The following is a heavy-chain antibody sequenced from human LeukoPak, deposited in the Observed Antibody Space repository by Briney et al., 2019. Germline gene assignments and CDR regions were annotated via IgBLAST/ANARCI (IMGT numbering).Heavy chain of an antibody. J-gene: IGHJ4*02. CDR2: MSHDGSNK. Sequence: PGGSLRLSCAASGFAINTNGMHWVRQAPGKGLEWVAVMSHDGSNKYYADSVKGRFTISRDNSKNTLYLQMSSLRAEDTAVYYCAKPKGNSLYCFDYWGQGTLVTVSS. CDR1: GFAINTNG. CDR3: AKPKGNSLYCFDY. D-gene: IGHD4-23*01. V-gene: IGHV3-30*18.